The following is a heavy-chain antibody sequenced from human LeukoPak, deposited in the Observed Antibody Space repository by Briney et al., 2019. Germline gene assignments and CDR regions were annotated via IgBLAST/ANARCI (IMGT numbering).Heavy chain of an antibody. D-gene: IGHD1-7*01. CDR3: ARDQGGNWNSNFDY. J-gene: IGHJ4*02. CDR2: ISASNGAT. V-gene: IGHV1-18*01. Sequence: ASVKVSCKASGYTFTSYGLSWVRQAPGQGLEWMGWISASNGATNYAQKFQGRVTMTTETSTSTAYMELRSLRSDDAAVYYCARDQGGNWNSNFDYWGQGTLATVSS. CDR1: GYTFTSYG.